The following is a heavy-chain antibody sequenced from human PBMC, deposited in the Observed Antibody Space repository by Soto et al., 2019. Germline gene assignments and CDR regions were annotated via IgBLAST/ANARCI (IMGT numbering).Heavy chain of an antibody. D-gene: IGHD6-19*01. CDR3: AREGTSAVDGFDP. V-gene: IGHV1-3*01. Sequence: ASVKVSCKASGYTFTSYAIHWVRQAPGQRLEWMGWINAGNGNTKYSQKFQGRVTITRDTSASTAYMELSSLRSEDTAVYYCAREGTSAVDGFDPWGQGTLVP. CDR2: INAGNGNT. CDR1: GYTFTSYA. J-gene: IGHJ5*02.